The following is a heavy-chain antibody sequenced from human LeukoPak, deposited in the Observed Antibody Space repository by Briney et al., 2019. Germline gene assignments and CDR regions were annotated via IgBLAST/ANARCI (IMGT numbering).Heavy chain of an antibody. CDR1: GGSFSGYY. Sequence: SETLSLTCAVYGGSFSGYYWSWIRQPPGKGLEWIGEINHSGSTNYNPSLKSRVTISVDTSKNQFSLKLSSVTAADTAVYYCARVPSNEWLRDAFDIWGQGTMVTVSS. CDR3: ARVPSNEWLRDAFDI. V-gene: IGHV4-34*01. J-gene: IGHJ3*02. CDR2: INHSGST. D-gene: IGHD5-12*01.